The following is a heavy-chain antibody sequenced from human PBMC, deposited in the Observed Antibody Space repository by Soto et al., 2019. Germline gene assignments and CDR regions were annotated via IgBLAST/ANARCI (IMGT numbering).Heavy chain of an antibody. D-gene: IGHD6-19*01. Sequence: PSETLSLTCTVSGGSISSYYWSWIRQPPGKGLEWIGYIYYSGSTNYNPSLKSRVTISVDTSKNQFSLKLSSVTAADTAVYYCARVSFVVAGTFYFDYWGQGTLVTVSS. CDR3: ARVSFVVAGTFYFDY. J-gene: IGHJ4*02. CDR1: GGSISSYY. V-gene: IGHV4-59*01. CDR2: IYYSGST.